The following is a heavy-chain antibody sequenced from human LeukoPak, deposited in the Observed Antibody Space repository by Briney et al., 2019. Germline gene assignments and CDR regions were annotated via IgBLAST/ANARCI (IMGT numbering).Heavy chain of an antibody. CDR2: IYYSGST. CDR3: ARDVTYYDFWSGYSWFDP. CDR1: GGSISSGDYY. Sequence: SQTLSLTCTVSGGSISSGDYYWSWIRQPPGKGLEWIGYIYYSGSTYYNPSLKSRVTISVATSKNQFSLKLSSVTAADTAVYYCARDVTYYDFWSGYSWFDPWGQGTLVTVSS. J-gene: IGHJ5*02. D-gene: IGHD3-3*01. V-gene: IGHV4-30-4*08.